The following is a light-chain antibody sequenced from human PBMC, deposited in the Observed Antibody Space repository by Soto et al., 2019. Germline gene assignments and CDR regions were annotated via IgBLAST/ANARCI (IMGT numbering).Light chain of an antibody. Sequence: DIQMTQSPSSLSASVGDRVTITCRANQSISTYLNWYQQKPGKAPKLLIYAASNLQSGVSSRFSGSGSGTAFTLTISSLQPAGFATYYCQQGYSIPPSTFGQGTKLEIK. J-gene: IGKJ2*01. CDR2: AAS. V-gene: IGKV1-39*01. CDR3: QQGYSIPPST. CDR1: QSISTY.